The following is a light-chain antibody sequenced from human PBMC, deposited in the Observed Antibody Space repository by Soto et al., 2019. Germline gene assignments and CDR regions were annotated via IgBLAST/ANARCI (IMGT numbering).Light chain of an antibody. J-gene: IGLJ2*01. V-gene: IGLV4-69*01. CDR3: QTWGTGIQV. CDR2: LNSDGSH. CDR1: SGHSRYA. Sequence: QLVLTQSPSASASLGSSVKRTCTLSSGHSRYAIAWHQQQPEKGPRYLMKLNSDGSHSKGDGIPDRFSGSSSGAERYLTISVLQSEDEADYYCQTWGTGIQVFGGGTKLTVL.